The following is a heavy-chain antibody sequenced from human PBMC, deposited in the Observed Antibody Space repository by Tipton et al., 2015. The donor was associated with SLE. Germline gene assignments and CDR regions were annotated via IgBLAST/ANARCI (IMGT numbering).Heavy chain of an antibody. Sequence: GLVKPSETVSLTCTVSGVSITRFYWSWIRQPPGKGLEWIAYIYHSGHINYNPSLKSRLSISVDTSKNQVSLKMTSVTAADTAVYYCARDLSSGFNPSFDQWGQGTLVTVSS. D-gene: IGHD6-19*01. J-gene: IGHJ4*02. V-gene: IGHV4-59*01. CDR1: GVSITRFY. CDR3: ARDLSSGFNPSFDQ. CDR2: IYHSGHI.